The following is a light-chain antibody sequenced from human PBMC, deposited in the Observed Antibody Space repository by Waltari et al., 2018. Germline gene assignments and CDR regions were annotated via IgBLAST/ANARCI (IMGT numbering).Light chain of an antibody. Sequence: QSVLTQPPSVSGAPGHSVTIPCTGSRSNIGAGYDVHWYQQLPGAAPKLLIYAFSNRPSGVPDRFYGSKSGTSASLAINGLQAEDEAVYYCQSYDSSLSAVFGGGTKVTVL. J-gene: IGLJ3*02. CDR3: QSYDSSLSAV. V-gene: IGLV1-40*01. CDR1: RSNIGAGYD. CDR2: AFS.